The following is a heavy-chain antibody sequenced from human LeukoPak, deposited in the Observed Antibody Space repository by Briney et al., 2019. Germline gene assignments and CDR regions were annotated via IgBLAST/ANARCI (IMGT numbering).Heavy chain of an antibody. Sequence: QPGGPLRLSCAASGFTFSSYWTHWVRHAPGKGLAYVSRINSDGSSTSYADSVKGRFTISRDNAQNTLYLQMNSLRAEDTAVYYCARDGVGATPLDYWGQGTLVTVSS. CDR3: ARDGVGATPLDY. V-gene: IGHV3-74*01. J-gene: IGHJ4*02. D-gene: IGHD1-26*01. CDR2: INSDGSST. CDR1: GFTFSSYW.